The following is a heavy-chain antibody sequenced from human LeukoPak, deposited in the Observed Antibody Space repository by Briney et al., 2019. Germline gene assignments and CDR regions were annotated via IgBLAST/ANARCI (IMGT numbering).Heavy chain of an antibody. CDR1: GYSITSYY. CDR2: IFYSGNT. CDR3: ARGGPGSGWHYYFDY. V-gene: IGHV4-59*01. J-gene: IGHJ4*02. D-gene: IGHD3-22*01. Sequence: PAETLSLTCTVFGYSITSYYWSWIRQPPGKGLEWIGYIFYSGNTDDNPSLKSRVTISVDTSRNQFSLKLDSVTAADTAVYYCARGGPGSGWHYYFDYWGQGSLVTVSS.